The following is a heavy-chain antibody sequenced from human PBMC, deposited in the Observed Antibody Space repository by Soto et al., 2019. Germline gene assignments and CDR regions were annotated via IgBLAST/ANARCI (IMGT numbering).Heavy chain of an antibody. CDR2: INPATGAA. V-gene: IGHV1-2*02. CDR3: ARGGGVGVAGSAAFDM. D-gene: IGHD3-3*01. J-gene: IGHJ3*02. Sequence: QLHLVQSGAVVKKPGASVTVSCSASGYPVTAYYMHWVRQAPGRGLEWMGGINPATGAAKYTQTFQGRVPMTRDTSTGTVFMELGGLTSEDTAVFYWARGGGVGVAGSAAFDMWGQGTLVTVSS. CDR1: GYPVTAYY.